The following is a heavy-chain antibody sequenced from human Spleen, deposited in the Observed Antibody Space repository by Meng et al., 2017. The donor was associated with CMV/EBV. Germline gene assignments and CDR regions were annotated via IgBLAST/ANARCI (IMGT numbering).Heavy chain of an antibody. J-gene: IGHJ4*02. CDR2: FIPILGTG. CDR3: ASPKGDEGIRHQFDY. CDR1: GDILSRYA. D-gene: IGHD3-16*01. V-gene: IGHV1-69*05. Sequence: SGDILSRYAISWLRQGPGKGLEWMGGFIPILGTGKYAQKLQGRVTIIMDESTSTAYMELSSLRSDDSAVYYCASPKGDEGIRHQFDYWGQGTLVTVSS.